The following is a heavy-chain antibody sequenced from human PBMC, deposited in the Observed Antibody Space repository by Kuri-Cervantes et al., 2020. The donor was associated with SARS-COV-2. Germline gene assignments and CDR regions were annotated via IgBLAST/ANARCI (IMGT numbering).Heavy chain of an antibody. CDR3: ASSCSSTSCFRPQGKNFDY. Sequence: LSLTCAASGFTFSDCYMSWIRQAPGKGLEWVSYISSSGSTIYYADSVKGRFTISRDNAKNSLYLQMNSLRAEDTAVYYCASSCSSTSCFRPQGKNFDYWGQGTLVTVSS. V-gene: IGHV3-11*04. CDR1: GFTFSDCY. D-gene: IGHD2-2*01. J-gene: IGHJ4*02. CDR2: ISSSGSTI.